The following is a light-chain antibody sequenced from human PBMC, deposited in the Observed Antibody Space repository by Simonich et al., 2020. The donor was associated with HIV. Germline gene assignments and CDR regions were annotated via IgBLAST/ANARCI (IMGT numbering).Light chain of an antibody. Sequence: DIQMTQSPSTLSASVGDRVTITCRASQSISSWLAWYQQKPGKAPKLLIYAASSLQRGVPSRFSGSASGTDFTLTISSLQPEDFATYYCQQSFSTPWTFGQGTTVDIK. J-gene: IGKJ1*01. CDR2: AAS. CDR3: QQSFSTPWT. CDR1: QSISSW. V-gene: IGKV1-39*01.